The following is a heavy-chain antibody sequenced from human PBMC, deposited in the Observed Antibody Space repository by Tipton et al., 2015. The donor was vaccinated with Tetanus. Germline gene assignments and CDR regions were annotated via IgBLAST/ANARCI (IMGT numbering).Heavy chain of an antibody. J-gene: IGHJ4*02. CDR2: ISNDASHI. Sequence: RSLRLSCVASGYNFRNNGMHWVRQAPGKGLEWVAVISNDASHIYYADSVRGRFTISRDNAKNTMYLQMNSLRAEDTATYYCAKLKSRGDSSAIEHWGQGTLVTVSS. CDR3: AKLKSRGDSSAIEH. D-gene: IGHD2-21*02. CDR1: GYNFRNNG. V-gene: IGHV3-30*18.